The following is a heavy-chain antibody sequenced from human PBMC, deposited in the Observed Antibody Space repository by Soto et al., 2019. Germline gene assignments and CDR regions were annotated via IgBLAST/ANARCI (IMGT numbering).Heavy chain of an antibody. Sequence: QVQLVQSGAEVKKPGASVKVSCKASGYTLTSYGISWVRQAPGQGLEWMGWISAYNGNTNYAQKLQGRVTMTTDTSTSTAYMELRSLRSDDTAVFYCARDSRPYSGSLCWDYWGQGTLVTVSS. CDR3: ARDSRPYSGSLCWDY. J-gene: IGHJ4*02. D-gene: IGHD1-26*01. CDR1: GYTLTSYG. V-gene: IGHV1-18*04. CDR2: ISAYNGNT.